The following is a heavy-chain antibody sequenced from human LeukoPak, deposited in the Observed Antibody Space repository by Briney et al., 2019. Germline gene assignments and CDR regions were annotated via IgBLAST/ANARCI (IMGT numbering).Heavy chain of an antibody. V-gene: IGHV1-2*02. J-gene: IGHJ4*02. D-gene: IGHD1-7*01. CDR2: INLNSGGT. CDR3: ARDEGISGTTFDY. Sequence: ASVTVSCKASGYTFTGYYMHWVRQAPGHGLEWMGWINLNSGGTNYAQNFQGRVTMTRDTSITTVYLELSRLRSDDTAVYYCARDEGISGTTFDYWGQGTLVTVSS. CDR1: GYTFTGYY.